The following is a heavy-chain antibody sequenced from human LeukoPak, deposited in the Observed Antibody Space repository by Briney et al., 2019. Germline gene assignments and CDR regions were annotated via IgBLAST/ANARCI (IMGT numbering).Heavy chain of an antibody. CDR1: GYTFTSYA. J-gene: IGHJ4*02. CDR3: ARDRPVPPLYYYDSSGYLNY. D-gene: IGHD3-22*01. V-gene: IGHV1-18*01. Sequence: GGSVKVSCKASGYTFTSYAMHWVRQAPGQRLEWMGWISAYNGNTNYAQKLQGRVTMTTDTSTSTAYMELRSLRSDDTAVYYCARDRPVPPLYYYDSSGYLNYWGQGTLVTVSS. CDR2: ISAYNGNT.